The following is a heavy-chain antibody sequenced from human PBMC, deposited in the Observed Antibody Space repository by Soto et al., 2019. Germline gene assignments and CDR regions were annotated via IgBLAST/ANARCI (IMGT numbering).Heavy chain of an antibody. CDR2: IIPIFGTA. J-gene: IGHJ4*02. V-gene: IGHV1-69*06. CDR1: GGTFSSYA. D-gene: IGHD3-16*02. CDR3: ASGYDYVWGSYPTLDY. Sequence: QVQLVQSGAEVKKPGSSVKVSCKASGGTFSSYAVSWVRQAPGQGLEWMGGIIPIFGTANYAHKFQGRVTITADKSTSTADRELSSLRSEATAVYYCASGYDYVWGSYPTLDYWGQGSLVTVSS.